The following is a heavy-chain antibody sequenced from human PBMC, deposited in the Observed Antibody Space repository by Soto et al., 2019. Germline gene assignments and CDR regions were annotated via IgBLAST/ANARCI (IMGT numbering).Heavy chain of an antibody. CDR2: ISSSGSTI. V-gene: IGHV3-48*03. J-gene: IGHJ4*02. CDR3: ERDDMATTLDY. Sequence: GGSLRLSCAASGFTFSSYEMNWVRQAPGKGLEWVSYISSSGSTIYYADSVKGRFTISRDNAKNSLYLQMNSLRAEDTAVYYCERDDMATTLDYWGQGTLVTVSS. CDR1: GFTFSSYE. D-gene: IGHD1-7*01.